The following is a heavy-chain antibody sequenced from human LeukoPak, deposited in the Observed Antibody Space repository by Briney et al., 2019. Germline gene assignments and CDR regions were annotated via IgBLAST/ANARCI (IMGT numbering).Heavy chain of an antibody. CDR1: GFTFSSYA. CDR2: ISGSGGST. CDR3: AKDVAAADYYYYGMDV. Sequence: PGGSLRLSCAASGFTFSSYAMSWVRQAPGKGLEWVSAISGSGGSTYYADSVKGRFTISRDNSKNTLHLQMNSLRAEDTAVYYCAKDVAAADYYYYGMDVWGQGTTVTVSS. V-gene: IGHV3-23*01. D-gene: IGHD6-13*01. J-gene: IGHJ6*02.